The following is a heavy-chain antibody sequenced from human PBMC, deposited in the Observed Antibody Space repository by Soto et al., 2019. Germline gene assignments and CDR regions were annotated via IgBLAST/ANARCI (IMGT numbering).Heavy chain of an antibody. D-gene: IGHD2-2*01. CDR1: GYTFTSYG. V-gene: IGHV1-18*01. Sequence: QVQLVQSGAEVKKPGASVKVSCKASGYTFTSYGISWVRQAPGQGLEWMGWISAYNGNTNYAQKLQGRVTMTTETPTSTAYMELRILRSDDTAVYYCARDPGVVLVPAATYYYSGMDVWGPGTTVTVSS. CDR3: ARDPGVVLVPAATYYYSGMDV. J-gene: IGHJ6*02. CDR2: ISAYNGNT.